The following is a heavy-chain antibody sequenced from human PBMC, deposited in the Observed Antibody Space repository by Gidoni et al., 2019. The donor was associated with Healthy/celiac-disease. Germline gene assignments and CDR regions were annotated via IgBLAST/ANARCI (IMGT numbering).Heavy chain of an antibody. V-gene: IGHV1-46*01. D-gene: IGHD2-15*01. Sequence: MHWVRQAPRQGLEWMGIINPSGGSTSYAQKFQGRVTMTRDTSTSTVYMELSSLRSEDTAVYYCARVVAANYYGMDVWGQGTTVTVSS. J-gene: IGHJ6*02. CDR3: ARVVAANYYGMDV. CDR2: INPSGGST.